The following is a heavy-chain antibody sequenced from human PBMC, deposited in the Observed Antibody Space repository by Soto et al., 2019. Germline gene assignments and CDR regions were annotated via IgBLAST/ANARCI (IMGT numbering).Heavy chain of an antibody. CDR2: ISYDGSNK. Sequence: GGSLRLSCAASGFTFSSYGMHWVRQAPGKGLEWVAVISYDGSNKYYVDSVKGRFTISRDNSKNTLYLQMNSLRAEDTAVYYCATSSPQDYGDPTHHNWFDPWGQGTLVTVSS. CDR3: ATSSPQDYGDPTHHNWFDP. V-gene: IGHV3-30*03. D-gene: IGHD4-17*01. CDR1: GFTFSSYG. J-gene: IGHJ5*02.